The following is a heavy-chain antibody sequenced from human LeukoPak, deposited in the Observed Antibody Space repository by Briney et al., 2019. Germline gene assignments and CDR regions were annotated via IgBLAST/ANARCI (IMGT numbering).Heavy chain of an antibody. D-gene: IGHD6-13*01. CDR3: AREGTGYSSSWYFAFDI. J-gene: IGHJ3*02. Sequence: GGSLRLSCAASGFTFDDYGMSWVRQAPGKGPEWVSGINWNGGSTGYADSVKGRFTISRDNAKNSLYLQMNSLRAEDTAVYYCAREGTGYSSSWYFAFDIWGQGTMVTVSS. CDR2: INWNGGST. CDR1: GFTFDDYG. V-gene: IGHV3-20*04.